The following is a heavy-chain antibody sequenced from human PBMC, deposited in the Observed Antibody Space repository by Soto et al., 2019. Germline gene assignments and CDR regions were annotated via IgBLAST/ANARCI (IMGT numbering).Heavy chain of an antibody. J-gene: IGHJ6*02. CDR2: IWYDGSNK. V-gene: IGHV3-33*01. CDR1: GFTFSSYG. Sequence: QVQLVESGGGVVQPGRSLRLSCAASGFTFSSYGMHWVRQAPGKGLEWVAAIWYDGSNKYYADSVKGRFTISRDNSKNTLYLQMNSLRAEDTAVYYCARDLVDTAMDNYYYYGMDVWGQGTTVTVSS. CDR3: ARDLVDTAMDNYYYYGMDV. D-gene: IGHD5-18*01.